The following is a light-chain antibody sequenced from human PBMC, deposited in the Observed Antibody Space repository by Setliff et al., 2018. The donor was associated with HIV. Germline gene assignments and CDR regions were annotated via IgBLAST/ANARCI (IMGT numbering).Light chain of an antibody. CDR1: SSDVGGYNY. CDR3: SSFTTTNALDV. CDR2: EVT. J-gene: IGLJ1*01. Sequence: QSALTQPASVSGSPGQSITISCTGTSSDVGGYNYVSWYQQHPGKAPKLIIYEVTNRPSGVSYRFSGSKSGNTAPLTISGLQAEDEADYYCSSFTTTNALDVFGTGTKVTVL. V-gene: IGLV2-14*01.